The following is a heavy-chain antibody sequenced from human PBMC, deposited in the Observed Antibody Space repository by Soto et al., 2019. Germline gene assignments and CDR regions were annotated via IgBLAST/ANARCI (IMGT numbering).Heavy chain of an antibody. D-gene: IGHD5-18*01. CDR2: IIPMFGTT. Sequence: QVQLVQSGAAEKKPGSSVKVSCKASGGTFSIYGISWVRQAPGQGLEWMGGIIPMFGTTNYAQKFQGRVTITADESTSTAYMELSSLKSEDAAVYYCARKTPWTQPPKQKTIGYYYYSMDVWGQGTTVTVSS. V-gene: IGHV1-69*01. J-gene: IGHJ6*02. CDR1: GGTFSIYG. CDR3: ARKTPWTQPPKQKTIGYYYYSMDV.